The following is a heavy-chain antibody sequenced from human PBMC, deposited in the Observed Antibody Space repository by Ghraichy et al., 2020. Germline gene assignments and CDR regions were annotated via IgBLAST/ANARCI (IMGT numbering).Heavy chain of an antibody. J-gene: IGHJ4*02. CDR1: QFFVGDNY. CDR2: LYADGTT. V-gene: IGHV3-53*01. CDR3: AENQTRLDY. Sequence: GGTLRLSCAASQFFVGDNYMTWVRQAAGKGLEWVSHLYADGTTAYAASVRGRFTISRDNSKNTLFLHMNSLRVEDTALYYCAENQTRLDYWGQGILVTVSS. D-gene: IGHD2/OR15-2a*01.